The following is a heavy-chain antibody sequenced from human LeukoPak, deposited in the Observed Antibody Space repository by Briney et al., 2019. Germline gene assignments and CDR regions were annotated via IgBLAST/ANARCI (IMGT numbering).Heavy chain of an antibody. CDR2: IYYGGNT. Sequence: PSETLSLTCAVSGGSISSGVYSWSWVRQPPGKGLEWIGYIYYGGNTYYNPSLKSRLTISLDTSNNQFSLKLSSVTAADTAVYYCARGPSGSYYSSFAFDIWGQGTMVTVSS. CDR3: ARGPSGSYYSSFAFDI. J-gene: IGHJ3*02. CDR1: GGSISSGVYS. D-gene: IGHD1-26*01. V-gene: IGHV4-30-4*07.